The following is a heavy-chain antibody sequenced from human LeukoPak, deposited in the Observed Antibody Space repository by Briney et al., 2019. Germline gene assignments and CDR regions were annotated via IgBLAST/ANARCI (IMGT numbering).Heavy chain of an antibody. V-gene: IGHV3-33*01. CDR1: GFTFSSYG. CDR3: ARVNDYGDYEVDY. J-gene: IGHJ4*02. D-gene: IGHD4-17*01. Sequence: GRSLRLSCAASGFTFSSYGMHWVRQAPGKGLEWVAVIWYDGSNKYYADSVKGRFTISRDNSKNTLYLQMNSLRAEDTAVNYCARVNDYGDYEVDYWGQGTLVTVSS. CDR2: IWYDGSNK.